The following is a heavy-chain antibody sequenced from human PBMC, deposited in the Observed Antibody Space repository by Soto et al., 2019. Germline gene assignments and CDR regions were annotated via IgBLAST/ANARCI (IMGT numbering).Heavy chain of an antibody. CDR1: GFTFSSYS. Sequence: GGSLRLSCAASGFTFSSYSMNWVRQAPGKGLEWVSSISSSSSYIYYADSVKGRFTISRDNAKNSLYLQMNSLRAEDTAVYYCARVGGGYQLLHAFDIWGQGTMVAVSS. CDR2: ISSSSSYI. D-gene: IGHD2-2*01. J-gene: IGHJ3*02. CDR3: ARVGGGYQLLHAFDI. V-gene: IGHV3-21*01.